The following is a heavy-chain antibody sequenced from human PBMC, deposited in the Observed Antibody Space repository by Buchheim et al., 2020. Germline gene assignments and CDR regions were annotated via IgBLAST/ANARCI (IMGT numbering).Heavy chain of an antibody. J-gene: IGHJ2*01. CDR3: ARSAYCGGDCPLDWYFDL. D-gene: IGHD2-21*01. CDR1: GYSFTSYW. V-gene: IGHV5-51*01. Sequence: EVQLVQSGAEVKKPGESLKISCKGSGYSFTSYWIGWVRQMPGKGLEWMGIIYPGDSDTRYSPSFQGQVTLSADKSNSLAFLQWSSLKASDTAMYYCARSAYCGGDCPLDWYFDLWGRGTL. CDR2: IYPGDSDT.